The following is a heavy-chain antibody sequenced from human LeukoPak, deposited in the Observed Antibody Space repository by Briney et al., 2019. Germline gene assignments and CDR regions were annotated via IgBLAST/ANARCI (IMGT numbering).Heavy chain of an antibody. J-gene: IGHJ4*02. D-gene: IGHD6-19*01. CDR2: ISSSGTYK. CDR1: GFTFSSYS. Sequence: GSLRLSCAVSGFTFSSYSMSWVRQAPGKGLEWVSSISSSGTYKYYAASVKGRFTISRDNAKNSLYLHMNSLRAEDTAVYYCAKGKDSVAGATNDYWGQGTLATVSS. V-gene: IGHV3-21*01. CDR3: AKGKDSVAGATNDY.